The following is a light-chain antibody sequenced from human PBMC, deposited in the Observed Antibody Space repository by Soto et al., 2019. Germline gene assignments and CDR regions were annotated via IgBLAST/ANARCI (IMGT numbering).Light chain of an antibody. CDR2: KAS. J-gene: IGKJ1*01. CDR3: QQYNSDST. Sequence: QMTQSPSTLSASVGDRVTITCRASQSISIWLAWYQQKPGKAPKLLIYKASSLESEVPSRFSRSCAGTEFTLTINSLQPDDSATYYCQQYNSDSTFGQGTKVEIK. CDR1: QSISIW. V-gene: IGKV1-5*03.